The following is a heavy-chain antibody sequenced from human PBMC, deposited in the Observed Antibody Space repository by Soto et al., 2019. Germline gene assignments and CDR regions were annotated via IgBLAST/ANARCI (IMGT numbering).Heavy chain of an antibody. D-gene: IGHD6-13*01. CDR3: ARDTHESLAAAGTDY. J-gene: IGHJ4*02. CDR1: GFTFSSYW. V-gene: IGHV3-7*05. Sequence: GGSLRLSCAASGFTFSSYWMSWVRQAPGKGLEWVANIKQDGSEKYYVDSVKGRFTISRDNAKNSLYLQMNSLRAEDTAVYYCARDTHESLAAAGTDYWGQGTLVTVSS. CDR2: IKQDGSEK.